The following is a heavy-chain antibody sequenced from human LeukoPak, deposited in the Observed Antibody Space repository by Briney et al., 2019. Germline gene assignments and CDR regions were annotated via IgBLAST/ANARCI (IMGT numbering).Heavy chain of an antibody. D-gene: IGHD3-22*01. V-gene: IGHV3-21*01. CDR2: ISSGSSFI. CDR3: ARESSGYFY. J-gene: IGHJ4*02. CDR1: GFTFSTYS. Sequence: GGSLRLSCAASGFTFSTYSMNWVRQAPGKGLEWVSSISSGSSFIYYADSVRGRFTISRDNAKNSLFLQMNSLRAEDTAVYYCARESSGYFYWGQGTLVTVSS.